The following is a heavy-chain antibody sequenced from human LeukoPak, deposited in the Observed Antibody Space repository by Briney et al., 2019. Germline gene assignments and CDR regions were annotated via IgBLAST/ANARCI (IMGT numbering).Heavy chain of an antibody. Sequence: SETLSLTSTVSGGSISSSSYYWGWIRQPPGKGLEWIGSIYYSGSTYYNPSLKSRVTISVDTSKNQFSLKLSSVTAADTAVYYCARLSSSWYIAAWGAFDIWGQGTMVTVSS. CDR2: IYYSGST. D-gene: IGHD6-13*01. CDR1: GGSISSSSYY. V-gene: IGHV4-39*01. CDR3: ARLSSSWYIAAWGAFDI. J-gene: IGHJ3*02.